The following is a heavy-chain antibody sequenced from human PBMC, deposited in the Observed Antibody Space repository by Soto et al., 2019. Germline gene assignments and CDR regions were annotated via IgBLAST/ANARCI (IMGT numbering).Heavy chain of an antibody. CDR2: ISYDGSNK. CDR1: GFTFSSYG. V-gene: IGHV3-30*18. J-gene: IGHJ6*02. Sequence: QVQLVESGGGVVQPGRSLRLSCAASGFTFSSYGMHWVRQAPGKGLEWVAVISYDGSNKYYADSVKGRFTISRDNSKNTLYLQMNSLGEEDTAVYYCAKGGGVVVITSGMDVWGQGTTVTVSS. D-gene: IGHD3-22*01. CDR3: AKGGGVVVITSGMDV.